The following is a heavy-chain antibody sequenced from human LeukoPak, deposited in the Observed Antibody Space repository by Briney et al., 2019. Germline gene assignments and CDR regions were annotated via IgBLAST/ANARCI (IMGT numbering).Heavy chain of an antibody. CDR1: GGSFSGYY. CDR3: ARSTHYDSSGYYYSAPTLIQH. CDR2: IYYSGST. J-gene: IGHJ1*01. Sequence: SETLSLTCAVYGGSFSGYYWSWIRQPPGKGLEWIGYIYYSGSTNYNPSLKSRVTISVDTSKNQFSLKLSSVTAADTAVYYCARSTHYDSSGYYYSAPTLIQHWGQGTLVTVSS. D-gene: IGHD3-22*01. V-gene: IGHV4-59*01.